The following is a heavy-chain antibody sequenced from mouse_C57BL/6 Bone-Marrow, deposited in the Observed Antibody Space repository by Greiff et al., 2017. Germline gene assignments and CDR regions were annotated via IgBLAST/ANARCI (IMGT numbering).Heavy chain of an antibody. J-gene: IGHJ2*01. CDR3: AREGRRLFFDY. CDR2: IYPGDGDT. V-gene: IGHV1-80*01. Sequence: QVQLKQSGAELVKPGASVEISCKASGYAFSSYWMNWVKQRPGKGLEWIGQIYPGDGDTNYNGKFKGKATLTADKSSSTAYMQLSSLTSEDSAVYFCAREGRRLFFDYWGQGTTLTVSS. CDR1: GYAFSSYW. D-gene: IGHD3-2*02.